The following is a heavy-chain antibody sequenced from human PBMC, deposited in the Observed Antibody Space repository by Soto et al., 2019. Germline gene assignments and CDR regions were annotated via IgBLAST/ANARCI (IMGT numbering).Heavy chain of an antibody. CDR2: LSDSGGSI. Sequence: GGSLRLSCTASGFTFSRHAMTWVRQAPGKGLEWVSGLSDSGGSIYYADSVKGRFTISRDNTMNTLYLQMNTLRAEDTAIYYCAKVSSSWYAGFFDLWGQGTLVTVSS. V-gene: IGHV3-23*01. J-gene: IGHJ4*02. CDR1: GFTFSRHA. CDR3: AKVSSSWYAGFFDL. D-gene: IGHD6-13*01.